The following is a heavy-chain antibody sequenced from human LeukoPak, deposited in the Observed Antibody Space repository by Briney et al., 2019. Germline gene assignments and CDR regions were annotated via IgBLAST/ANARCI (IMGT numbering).Heavy chain of an antibody. J-gene: IGHJ6*02. D-gene: IGHD6-19*01. CDR3: AKETYSSGWYYYYGMDV. Sequence: GGSLRLSCVVSGFTFSTYWMSWVRQAPGKGLEWVANIKQDGSEKYYVDSVKGRFTISRDNAKNSLYLQMNSLRAEDTALYYCAKETYSSGWYYYYGMDVWGQGTTVTVSS. CDR2: IKQDGSEK. V-gene: IGHV3-7*03. CDR1: GFTFSTYW.